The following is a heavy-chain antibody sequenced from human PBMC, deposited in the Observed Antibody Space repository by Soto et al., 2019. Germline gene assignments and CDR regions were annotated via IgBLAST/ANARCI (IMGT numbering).Heavy chain of an antibody. CDR3: ERDRGPKYRSSLLNDRSTHNWFDP. CDR1: GGSISSYY. Sequence: SETLSLTCTVSGGSISSYYWSWIRQPPGEGLEWIGYIHSTGTTNYNPSLKSRVTMSIDTSKNRFSLNLTAVTAADTAVYYCERDRGPKYRSSLLNDRSTHNWFDPCGQRTLVPVSS. CDR2: IHSTGTT. V-gene: IGHV4-59*01. D-gene: IGHD6-19*01. J-gene: IGHJ5*02.